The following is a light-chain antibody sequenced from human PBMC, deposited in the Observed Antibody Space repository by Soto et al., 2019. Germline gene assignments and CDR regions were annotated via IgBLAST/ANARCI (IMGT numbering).Light chain of an antibody. CDR3: SSYTSSSTLVV. CDR2: EVS. J-gene: IGLJ2*01. Sequence: QSALTQPASVSGSPGRSITISCTGTSSDVGTYNYVSWYQQHPGKAPNLMIYEVSNRPSGVSHRFSGSKSGNTASLTISGLQAEDEADYYCSSYTSSSTLVVFGGGTKLTVL. CDR1: SSDVGTYNY. V-gene: IGLV2-14*01.